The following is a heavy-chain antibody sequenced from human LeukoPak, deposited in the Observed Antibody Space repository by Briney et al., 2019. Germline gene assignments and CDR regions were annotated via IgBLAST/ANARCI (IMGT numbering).Heavy chain of an antibody. Sequence: KTSETLSLTCAVSGGSISSSNWWSWVRQPPGKGLEWIGRIYHGGGTHYNPSLKSRVTISVDKSRNQVSLKLTSLTAADTAVYYCARDRSPYSLSWDNFYYGMDVWGQGTTVTVSS. CDR1: GGSISSSNW. V-gene: IGHV4-4*02. D-gene: IGHD1-26*01. CDR3: ARDRSPYSLSWDNFYYGMDV. CDR2: IYHGGGT. J-gene: IGHJ6*02.